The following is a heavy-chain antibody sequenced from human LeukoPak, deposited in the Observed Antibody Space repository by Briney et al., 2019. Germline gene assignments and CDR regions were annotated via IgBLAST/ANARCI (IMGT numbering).Heavy chain of an antibody. Sequence: PSETLSLTCTVSGGSISSYYWSWIRQPPGKGLEWIGYIYYSGSTNYNPSLKSRVTISVDTSKNQFSLKLSSVTAADTAVYYCARRRAGADYWGQGTLVTVSS. V-gene: IGHV4-59*08. CDR2: IYYSGST. CDR3: ARRRAGADY. D-gene: IGHD6-19*01. CDR1: GGSISSYY. J-gene: IGHJ4*02.